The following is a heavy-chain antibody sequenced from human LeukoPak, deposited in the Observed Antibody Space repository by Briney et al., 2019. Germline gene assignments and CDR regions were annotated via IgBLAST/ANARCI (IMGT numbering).Heavy chain of an antibody. V-gene: IGHV1-2*02. J-gene: IGHJ4*02. CDR1: GYTFTGYY. CDR2: INPNSGGT. CDR3: ATVLRFLEWLLFDKYYFDY. Sequence: GASVKVSCKASGYTFTGYYMHWVRQAPGQGLEWMGWINPNSGGTNYAQKFQGRVTMTRDTSISTAYMELSRLRSDDTAVYCCATVLRFLEWLLFDKYYFDYWGQGTLVTVSS. D-gene: IGHD3-3*01.